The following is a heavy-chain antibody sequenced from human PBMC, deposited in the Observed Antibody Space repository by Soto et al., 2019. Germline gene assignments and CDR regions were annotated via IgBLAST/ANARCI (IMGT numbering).Heavy chain of an antibody. Sequence: QVQLVQSGGEVKKPGGSVKVSCKASGYTFTSYGISWVRQAPGKGLEWMGWISAYNGNTNYAQELQGSVTMNTDTFKSRAYREVMSLRYDGTAVYYCARYLWRGYNAFDFWGQGTTVTVSS. CDR2: ISAYNGNT. D-gene: IGHD3-3*01. CDR1: GYTFTSYG. J-gene: IGHJ3*01. CDR3: ARYLWRGYNAFDF. V-gene: IGHV1-18*01.